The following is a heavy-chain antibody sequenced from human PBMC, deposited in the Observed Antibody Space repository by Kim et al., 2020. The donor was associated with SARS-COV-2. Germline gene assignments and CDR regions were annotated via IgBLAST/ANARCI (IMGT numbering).Heavy chain of an antibody. CDR3: AKGTDLSITSYLHH. Sequence: GGSLRRSCAASGFTFDDYAMHWVRQVPGKGLEWVSGTNWNTASTDYADSVKGRFTISRDDAKKSLYLQMNNLRPEDTALYFCAKGTDLSITSYLHHWGQGAVVTVSS. D-gene: IGHD1-1*01. V-gene: IGHV3-9*01. CDR1: GFTFDDYA. J-gene: IGHJ4*02. CDR2: TNWNTAST.